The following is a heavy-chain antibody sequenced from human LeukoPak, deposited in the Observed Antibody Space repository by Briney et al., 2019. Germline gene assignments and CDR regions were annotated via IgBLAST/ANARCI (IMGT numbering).Heavy chain of an antibody. J-gene: IGHJ4*02. CDR1: GYTFTGYY. Sequence: ASVKVSCKASGYTFTGYYMHWVRQAPGQRLEWMGWINPGNGNTQCSQNFQGRVTMTRDTSATTAYMELSSLDSEDTAVYYCARGAGNSWFDDWGQGTLVTVSS. D-gene: IGHD6-13*01. CDR3: ARGAGNSWFDD. V-gene: IGHV1-3*01. CDR2: INPGNGNT.